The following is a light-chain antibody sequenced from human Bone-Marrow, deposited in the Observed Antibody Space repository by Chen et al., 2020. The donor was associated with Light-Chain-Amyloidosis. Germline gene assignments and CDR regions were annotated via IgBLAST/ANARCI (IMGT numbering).Light chain of an antibody. V-gene: IGLV2-14*01. Sequence: QSALTQPASVSGSPGQSITISCTGTSSDVGGDNHVSWYQQHPDKAPKLMIYEVTNRPSWVADRFSCSKSDNTASRTISGLQTEDEADYFCSSYTSTNTLVFGRGTRVTVL. CDR3: SSYTSTNTLV. J-gene: IGLJ1*01. CDR2: EVT. CDR1: SSDVGGDNH.